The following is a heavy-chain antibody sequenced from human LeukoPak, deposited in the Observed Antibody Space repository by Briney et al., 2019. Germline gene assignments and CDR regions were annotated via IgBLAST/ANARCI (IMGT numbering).Heavy chain of an antibody. D-gene: IGHD3-3*01. CDR2: IIPIFGTA. Sequence: ASVKVSCKASGGTFSSYAISWVRQAPGQGLEWMGGIIPIFGTANYAQKFQGRVTITADESTSTAYMELSSLRSEDTAVYYCARGPNEYDFWSGYYNGNWFDPWGQGTLVTVSS. J-gene: IGHJ5*02. CDR3: ARGPNEYDFWSGYYNGNWFDP. CDR1: GGTFSSYA. V-gene: IGHV1-69*13.